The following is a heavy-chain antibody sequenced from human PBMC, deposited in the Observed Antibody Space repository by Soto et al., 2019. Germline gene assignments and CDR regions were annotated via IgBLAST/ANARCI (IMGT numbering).Heavy chain of an antibody. D-gene: IGHD6-6*01. Sequence: ASVKVSCKASGYTFTSYYMHWVRQAPGQGLEWMGIINPSGGSTSYALKFQGRVTMTRDTSTSTVYMELSSLRSEDAAVYYCARDRGIAARPGWFDPWGQGTLVTVSS. CDR2: INPSGGST. J-gene: IGHJ5*02. V-gene: IGHV1-46*01. CDR3: ARDRGIAARPGWFDP. CDR1: GYTFTSYY.